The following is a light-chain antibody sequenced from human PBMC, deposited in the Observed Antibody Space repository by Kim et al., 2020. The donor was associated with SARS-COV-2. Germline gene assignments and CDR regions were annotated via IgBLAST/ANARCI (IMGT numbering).Light chain of an antibody. CDR2: EVS. CDR1: GGDVGSYSR. V-gene: IGLV2-18*02. J-gene: IGLJ3*02. CDR3: SSYTSSSWV. Sequence: PGQTVTISCTGPGGDVGSYSRVSWYQQPPGTAPKLMIYEVSNRPSGVPDRFSGSKSGNTASLTISGLQAEDEADYYCSSYTSSSWVFGGGTQLTVL.